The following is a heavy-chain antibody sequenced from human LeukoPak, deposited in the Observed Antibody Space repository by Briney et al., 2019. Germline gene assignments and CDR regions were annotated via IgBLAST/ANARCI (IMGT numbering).Heavy chain of an antibody. D-gene: IGHD1-26*01. Sequence: GGSLRLSCAASGFTFSSYAMSWVRQAPGKGLEWVSVIYSGGSTYYADSVKGRFTISRDNSKNTLYLQMNSLRAEDTAVYYCASLSGSHDYWGQGTLVTVSS. CDR3: ASLSGSHDY. V-gene: IGHV3-66*02. J-gene: IGHJ4*02. CDR1: GFTFSSYA. CDR2: IYSGGST.